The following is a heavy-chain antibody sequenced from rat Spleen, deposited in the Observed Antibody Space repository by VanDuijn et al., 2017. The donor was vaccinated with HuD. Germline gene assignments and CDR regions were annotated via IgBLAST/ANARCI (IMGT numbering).Heavy chain of an antibody. Sequence: QVQLKESGPGLVQPSQTLSLTCTVSGLSLTSNSVSWIRQPPGKGLEWMGVIWSNGGTDYNSAIKSRLSISRDTSKSQVFLKMNSLQTEDTATYYCAKGTMGTMGITTYVMDAWGQGASVTVSS. D-gene: IGHD1-9*01. V-gene: IGHV2-47*01. CDR2: IWSNGGT. CDR3: AKGTMGTMGITTYVMDA. J-gene: IGHJ4*01. CDR1: GLSLTSNS.